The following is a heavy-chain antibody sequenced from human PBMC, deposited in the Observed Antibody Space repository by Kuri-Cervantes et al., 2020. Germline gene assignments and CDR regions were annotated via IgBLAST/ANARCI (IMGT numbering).Heavy chain of an antibody. D-gene: IGHD3-10*01. V-gene: IGHV1-69*13. CDR3: ARESISMVRGVVYYYNGMDV. CDR1: GGTFGSYI. Sequence: SVKVSCKASGGTFGSYIINWVRQAPGQGLEWLGGIIPLFLIANHAQKFQGRVTITADESSSTAYMELSTLTSEDTAVYYCARESISMVRGVVYYYNGMDVWGQGTTVTVSS. J-gene: IGHJ6*02. CDR2: IIPLFLIA.